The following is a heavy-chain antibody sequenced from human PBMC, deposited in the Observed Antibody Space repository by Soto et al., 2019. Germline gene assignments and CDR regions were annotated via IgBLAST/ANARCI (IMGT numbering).Heavy chain of an antibody. CDR3: ARDRGSYGMDV. V-gene: IGHV4-31*03. J-gene: IGHJ6*02. Sequence: QVQLQESGPGLVKPSQTLSLTCTVSGDSVSGGYYWSWVRQRPRKGLEWIGYVSPIGTPYYSPSLNSRVSIPIDPSKNQLSLEVRSGTAADTAVYCCARDRGSYGMDVWGQGTTVTVS. CDR2: VSPIGTP. CDR1: GDSVSGGYY.